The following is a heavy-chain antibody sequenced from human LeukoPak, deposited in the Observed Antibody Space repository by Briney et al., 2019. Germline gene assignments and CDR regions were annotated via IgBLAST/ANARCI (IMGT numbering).Heavy chain of an antibody. Sequence: PGGSLRLSCAASGFTFSSYEMNWVRQAPGKGLEWVSYISSSGSTIYYADSVKGRFTISRDNAKNSLYLQMNSLRAEDTAVYYCARGGFEWLYQGWFDPWGQGTLVTVSS. V-gene: IGHV3-48*03. CDR3: ARGGFEWLYQGWFDP. J-gene: IGHJ5*02. CDR2: ISSSGSTI. CDR1: GFTFSSYE. D-gene: IGHD3-9*01.